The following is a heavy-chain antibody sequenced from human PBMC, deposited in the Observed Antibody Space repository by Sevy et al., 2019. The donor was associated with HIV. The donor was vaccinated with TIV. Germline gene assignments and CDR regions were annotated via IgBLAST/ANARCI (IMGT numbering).Heavy chain of an antibody. CDR2: IIPIFGTA. Sequence: ASVKVSCKASGGTFSSYAISWVRQAPGQGLEWMGGIIPIFGTANYAQKFQGRVTITADESTSTAYMELSSLRSEDTAVYYCARSARELKYSSGGSCYSVGIDCWGQGTLVTVSS. V-gene: IGHV1-69*13. J-gene: IGHJ4*02. CDR1: GGTFSSYA. CDR3: ARSARELKYSSGGSCYSVGIDC. D-gene: IGHD2-15*01.